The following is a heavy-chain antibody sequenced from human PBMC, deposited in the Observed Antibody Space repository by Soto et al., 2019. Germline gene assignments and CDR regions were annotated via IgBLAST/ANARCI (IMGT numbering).Heavy chain of an antibody. V-gene: IGHV3-49*03. CDR2: IRSKAYGGTT. Sequence: GESLKISCTASGFTFGDYAMSWFRQAPGKGLEWVGFIRSKAYGGTTEYAASVKGRFTISRDDSKSIAYLQMNSLETEDTAVYYCTRAGVLLWFGELSDYWGQGTLVTVSS. CDR3: TRAGVLLWFGELSDY. D-gene: IGHD3-10*01. J-gene: IGHJ4*02. CDR1: GFTFGDYA.